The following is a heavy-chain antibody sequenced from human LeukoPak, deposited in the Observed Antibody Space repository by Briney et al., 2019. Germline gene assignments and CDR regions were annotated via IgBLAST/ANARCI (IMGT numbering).Heavy chain of an antibody. J-gene: IGHJ4*02. CDR2: ISYDGSNK. Sequence: PGRSLRLSCAASGFTFSSYAMHWVRQAPGKGLEWVAVISYDGSNKYYADSVKGRFTISSDNSKNTLYLQMNSLRAEDTAVYYCAKSRNTGGRYYYFDYWGQGTLVTVSS. CDR3: AKSRNTGGRYYYFDY. D-gene: IGHD1-26*01. CDR1: GFTFSSYA. V-gene: IGHV3-30-3*02.